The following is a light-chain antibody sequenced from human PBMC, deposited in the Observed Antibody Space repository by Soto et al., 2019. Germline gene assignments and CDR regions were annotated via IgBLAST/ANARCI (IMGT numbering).Light chain of an antibody. CDR2: DVN. CDR3: CSYAGTYTRV. V-gene: IGLV2-11*01. J-gene: IGLJ1*01. CDR1: SSDVDNYNN. Sequence: QSALTQPRSGSGSPGQSVTISCTRTSSDVDNYNNVSWYQQHPGKAPKLLIYDVNKRPSGVPYRFSGSKSGNTASLTISGLQAGDEADYYCCSYAGTYTRVFGTGTKLTVL.